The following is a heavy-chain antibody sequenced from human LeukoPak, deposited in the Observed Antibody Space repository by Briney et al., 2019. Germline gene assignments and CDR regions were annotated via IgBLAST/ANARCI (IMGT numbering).Heavy chain of an antibody. D-gene: IGHD3-22*01. Sequence: PGGSLRLSCAASGFTFSSYGMHWVRQAPGKGLEWVSTLGGGGGSTFYADSVQGRFTISRDNSRNTVYLQMNSLRGEDTAVYYCAKDYFGDRSGYRGASDMWGQGTMVTVSS. CDR3: AKDYFGDRSGYRGASDM. CDR2: LGGGGGST. CDR1: GFTFSSYG. V-gene: IGHV3-23*01. J-gene: IGHJ3*02.